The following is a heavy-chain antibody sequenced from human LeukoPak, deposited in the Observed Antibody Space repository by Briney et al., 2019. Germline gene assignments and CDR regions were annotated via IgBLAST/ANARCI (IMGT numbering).Heavy chain of an antibody. Sequence: GGSPRLSCAASGFTFRNYGMHWVRQAPGKGLEWVAVISYDGNKRFYEDSVKGRFIIYRDNSRNTLYLQLNSLRGGDTAVYFCAREVAKRGTVTFDYWGRGTLVTVSS. J-gene: IGHJ4*02. D-gene: IGHD4-17*01. CDR1: GFTFRNYG. CDR3: AREVAKRGTVTFDY. CDR2: ISYDGNKR. V-gene: IGHV3-30*03.